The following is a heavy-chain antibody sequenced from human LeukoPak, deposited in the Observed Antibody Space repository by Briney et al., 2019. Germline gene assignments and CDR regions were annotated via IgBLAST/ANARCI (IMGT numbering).Heavy chain of an antibody. CDR1: GFTVSSNY. J-gene: IGHJ4*02. CDR2: IHSGGST. D-gene: IGHD2-2*01. Sequence: GGSLRLSCAASGFTVSSNYMSWVRQAPGKGLEWVSVIHSGGSTYYADSVKGRFTISRDNSKNTLYLQMNSLRAEDTAVYYCARDTGSSVPAAPDYWGQGTLVTVSS. CDR3: ARDTGSSVPAAPDY. V-gene: IGHV3-53*01.